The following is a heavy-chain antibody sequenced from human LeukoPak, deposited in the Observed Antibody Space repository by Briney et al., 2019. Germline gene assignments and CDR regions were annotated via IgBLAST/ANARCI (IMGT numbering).Heavy chain of an antibody. Sequence: PSETLSLTCTVSGGSISSGGYYWSWIRQHPGKGLEWIGSIYYSGSTYYNPSLKSRVTISVDTSKNQFSLKLSSVTAADTAVYYCASRLEGGAAADPWGQGTLVTVSS. V-gene: IGHV4-39*01. D-gene: IGHD6-13*01. CDR3: ASRLEGGAAADP. CDR1: GGSISSGGYY. CDR2: IYYSGST. J-gene: IGHJ5*02.